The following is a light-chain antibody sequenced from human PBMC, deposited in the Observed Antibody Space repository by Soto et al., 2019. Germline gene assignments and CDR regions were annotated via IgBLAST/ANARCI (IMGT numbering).Light chain of an antibody. CDR3: QHRNNRPFS. V-gene: IGKV3-11*01. CDR1: QSVSSY. Sequence: TVLTQSPAPLSLSPWESATLSCRASQSVSSYLAWYQQKPGQAPRLLIYDASNRATGIPARFSGSGSGTDFTLTISGLEPEDFAIYYCQHRNNRPFSFGPGTKVDIK. CDR2: DAS. J-gene: IGKJ3*01.